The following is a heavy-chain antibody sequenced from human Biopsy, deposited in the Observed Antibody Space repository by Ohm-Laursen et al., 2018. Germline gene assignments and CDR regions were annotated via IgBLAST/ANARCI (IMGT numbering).Heavy chain of an antibody. CDR1: GYTLTELS. D-gene: IGHD1-1*01. Sequence: ASVKVSCKVSGYTLTELSMHWVRQAPGSGLEWKGGFATENGKTIYAQKFQGRVTMTEDTSTDTAYMELSSLRSEDTAVYYCAADINVWNVNYWGQGTQVTVSS. CDR2: FATENGKT. J-gene: IGHJ4*02. CDR3: AADINVWNVNY. V-gene: IGHV1-24*01.